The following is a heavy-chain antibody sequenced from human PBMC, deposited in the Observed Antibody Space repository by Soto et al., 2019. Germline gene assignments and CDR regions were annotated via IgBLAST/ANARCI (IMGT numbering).Heavy chain of an antibody. CDR3: ARPRKVATTKGYDY. V-gene: IGHV1-69*01. D-gene: IGHD1-1*01. J-gene: IGHJ4*02. CDR1: VGTFSSYP. Sequence: QVQLVQSGAEVKKPGSSVKVSCKASVGTFSSYPVDWLRQAPGQGLDWMGGIIPIFGKVNSAQKFQVRVTITADESTRTAYMELSRLTSEDTAVYDCARPRKVATTKGYDYWGQGPLVTVAS. CDR2: IIPIFGKV.